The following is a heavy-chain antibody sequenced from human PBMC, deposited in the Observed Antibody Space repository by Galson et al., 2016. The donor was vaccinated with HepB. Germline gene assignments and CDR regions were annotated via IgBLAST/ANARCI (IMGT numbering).Heavy chain of an antibody. CDR2: ISYDGSHK. V-gene: IGHV3-30*18. CDR1: GFTFSSYA. Sequence: SLRLSCAASGFTFSSYAMHWVRQAPGKGLEWVTVISYDGSHKYYAASVKGRFTISRDNSKNTLSLQMNSLRAEDTAVYYCAKNDILAGYSAFDCWGQGTLVTVSS. CDR3: AKNDILAGYSAFDC. J-gene: IGHJ4*02. D-gene: IGHD3-9*01.